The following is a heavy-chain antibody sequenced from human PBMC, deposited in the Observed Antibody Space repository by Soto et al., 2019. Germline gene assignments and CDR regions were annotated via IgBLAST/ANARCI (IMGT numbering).Heavy chain of an antibody. D-gene: IGHD4-17*01. CDR2: IYHSGST. CDR3: ARGAATVTPGWFDP. V-gene: IGHV4-38-2*01. CDR1: GYSISSGYY. J-gene: IGHJ5*02. Sequence: SETLSLTCAVSGYSISSGYYWGWIRQTPGKGLEWIASIYHSGSTYYNPSLKSRGTISVDTSKNQFCLKLPAVTAPDTAVYYCARGAATVTPGWFDPWGQGIMVTVSS.